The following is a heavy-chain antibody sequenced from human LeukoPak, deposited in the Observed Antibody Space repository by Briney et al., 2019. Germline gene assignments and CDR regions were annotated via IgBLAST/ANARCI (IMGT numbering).Heavy chain of an antibody. CDR3: ARDLYGDYANDY. V-gene: IGHV1-69*13. CDR2: IIPIFGTA. J-gene: IGHJ4*02. Sequence: LVKVSCKASGGTFSSYAISWVRQAPGQGLEWMGGIIPIFGTANYAQKFQGRVTITADESTSTAYMELSSLRSEDTAVYYCARDLYGDYANDYWGQGTLVTVSS. CDR1: GGTFSSYA. D-gene: IGHD4-17*01.